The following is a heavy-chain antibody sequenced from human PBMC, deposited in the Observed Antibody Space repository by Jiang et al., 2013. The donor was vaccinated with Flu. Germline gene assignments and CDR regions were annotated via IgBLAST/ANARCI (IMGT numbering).Heavy chain of an antibody. Sequence: GSGLVKPSETLSLSCTVSGGSINSYYWSWIRQPPGKGLEWIGYIYFSGTTKYNPSLKGRVVVSLDTSKNHFSLNLTSVTAADTAVYYCARSPASIGGRRFGRPYYFDLWGQGTLVTVSS. CDR2: IYFSGTT. V-gene: IGHV4-4*09. J-gene: IGHJ4*02. CDR3: ARSPASIGGRRFGRPYYFDL. D-gene: IGHD2-15*01. CDR1: GGSINSYY.